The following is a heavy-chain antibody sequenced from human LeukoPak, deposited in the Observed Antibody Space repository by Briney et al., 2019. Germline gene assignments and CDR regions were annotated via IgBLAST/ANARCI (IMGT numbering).Heavy chain of an antibody. CDR1: GFTFSSYA. D-gene: IGHD1-26*01. J-gene: IGHJ4*02. CDR3: AKEGRPKSGRYCYFDY. V-gene: IGHV3-23*01. CDR2: ISGSGGST. Sequence: GGSLRLSCAASGFTFSSYAMSWVRQAPGEGLEWVSAISGSGGSTYYADSVKGRFTISRDNSKNTLYLQMNSLRAEDTAVYYCAKEGRPKSGRYCYFDYWGQGTLVTVSS.